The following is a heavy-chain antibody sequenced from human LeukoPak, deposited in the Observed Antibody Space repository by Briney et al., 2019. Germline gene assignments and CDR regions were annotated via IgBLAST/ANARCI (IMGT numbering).Heavy chain of an antibody. D-gene: IGHD2-2*01. V-gene: IGHV3-23*01. J-gene: IGHJ5*02. CDR2: ISGSGGST. CDR3: AKGSVVVPAAPGNWFDP. CDR1: GFTFSSYA. Sequence: GGSLRLSGAASGFTFSSYAMSWVRQAPGKGLEWVSAISGSGGSTYYADSVKGRFTISRDNSKNTLYLQMNSLRAEDTAVYYCAKGSVVVPAAPGNWFDPWGQGTLVTVSS.